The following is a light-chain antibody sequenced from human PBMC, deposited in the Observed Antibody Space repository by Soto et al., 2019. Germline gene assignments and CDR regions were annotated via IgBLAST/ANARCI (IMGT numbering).Light chain of an antibody. J-gene: IGKJ3*01. CDR1: QSVSDMY. V-gene: IGKV3-20*01. Sequence: EIVLTQSPGTLSLSPGERATLSCRASQSVSDMYLAWYQHKPGQAPRLLIYASNRATGIPDRFSGSGSGTDFTLTINRLEPEAFAVYYCQHYGTSALFGPGTKVEIK. CDR2: AS. CDR3: QHYGTSAL.